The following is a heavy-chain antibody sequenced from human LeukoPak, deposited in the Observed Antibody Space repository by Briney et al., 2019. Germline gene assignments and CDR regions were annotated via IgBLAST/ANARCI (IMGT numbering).Heavy chain of an antibody. D-gene: IGHD3-22*01. J-gene: IGHJ4*02. Sequence: GGSLRLSCAASGFTFSSYWMSWVRQAPGKGLEWVANIKQDGSEKYYVDSVKGRFTIYRDNAKNSLDLQMNSLRAEDTAVYYCARDRRGYYYDSSGYYSPFDYWGQGTLVTVSS. CDR2: IKQDGSEK. CDR1: GFTFSSYW. CDR3: ARDRRGYYYDSSGYYSPFDY. V-gene: IGHV3-7*01.